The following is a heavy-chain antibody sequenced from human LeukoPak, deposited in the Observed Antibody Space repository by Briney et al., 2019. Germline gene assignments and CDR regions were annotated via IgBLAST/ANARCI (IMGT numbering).Heavy chain of an antibody. J-gene: IGHJ4*02. D-gene: IGHD3-10*01. CDR3: ARVYYYGSGSYPFDY. V-gene: IGHV4-59*12. Sequence: SETLSLTCTVSGGTLSDFYWSWIRQSPGRGLEWIGYVFYSGSTNYNPSLKSRVTISVDTSKNQFSLKLSSVTAADTAVYYCARVYYYGSGSYPFDYWGQGTLVTVSS. CDR2: VFYSGST. CDR1: GGTLSDFY.